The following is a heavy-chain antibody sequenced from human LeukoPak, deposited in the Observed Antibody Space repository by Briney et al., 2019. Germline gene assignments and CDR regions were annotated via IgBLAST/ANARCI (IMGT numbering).Heavy chain of an antibody. CDR2: IDYSGST. J-gene: IGHJ2*01. Sequence: SETLSLTCTVSGGSISSNSYSWGWIRQSPGKGLEWIGSIDYSGSTSYNPSLKSRVTISVDTSKKQFSLKLSSVTAADTAVYYCARRGDGDYSTRYFDLWGRGTLVTVSS. CDR3: ARRGDGDYSTRYFDL. CDR1: GGSISSNSYS. V-gene: IGHV4-39*01. D-gene: IGHD4-17*01.